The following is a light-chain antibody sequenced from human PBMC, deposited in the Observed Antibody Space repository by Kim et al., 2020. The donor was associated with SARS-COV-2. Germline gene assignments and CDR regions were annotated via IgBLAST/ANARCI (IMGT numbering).Light chain of an antibody. CDR2: GAS. CDR3: QQYINYYT. V-gene: IGKV1-5*01. CDR1: QSVSSS. Sequence: DIQMTQSPSTRSASVGDRVTITCRASQSVSSSLGWYQQKPGKAPKLLIYGASRLESGVPSRFSGSGSGTEFTLTISNLQPDDFATYYCQQYINYYTFGQGTKLEI. J-gene: IGKJ2*01.